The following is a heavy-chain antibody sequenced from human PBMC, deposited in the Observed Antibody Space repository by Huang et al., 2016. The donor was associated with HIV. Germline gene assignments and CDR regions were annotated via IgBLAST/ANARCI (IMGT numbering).Heavy chain of an antibody. J-gene: IGHJ4*02. D-gene: IGHD2-8*01. CDR1: GFTFYQYG. CDR2: ISYDGSNE. Sequence: QVQLVESGGGVVRPGRSLRLSCGASGFTFYQYGRHWVRQAPGRGLEWVAGISYDGSNEYYADSRKGRFTFSRDNCKNTVDLQMKSLRPEDTAVYYCAKDGCPNGVCFSHLRHFDYWGLGTLVTVSS. V-gene: IGHV3-30*18. CDR3: AKDGCPNGVCFSHLRHFDY.